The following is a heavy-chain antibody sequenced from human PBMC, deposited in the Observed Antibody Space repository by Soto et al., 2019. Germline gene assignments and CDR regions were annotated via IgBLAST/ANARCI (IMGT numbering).Heavy chain of an antibody. Sequence: VQLVESGGGVVQPGRSLRLSCAASGFTFSSYGMHWVRQAPGKGLEWVAVIWYDGSNKYYADSVKGRFTISRDNSKNTLCLQMNSLRAENTAVYYCARDRRIFGVVEIDYWGQGTLVTVSS. CDR2: IWYDGSNK. V-gene: IGHV3-33*01. D-gene: IGHD3-3*01. CDR3: ARDRRIFGVVEIDY. J-gene: IGHJ4*02. CDR1: GFTFSSYG.